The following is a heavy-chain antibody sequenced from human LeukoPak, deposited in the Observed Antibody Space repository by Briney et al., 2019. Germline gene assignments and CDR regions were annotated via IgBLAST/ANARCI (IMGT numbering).Heavy chain of an antibody. CDR2: ISWNSGSI. J-gene: IGHJ5*02. Sequence: GGSLRLSCAASGFTFDDYAMHWVRQAPGRGLEWVSGISWNSGSIGYADSVKGRFTISRVNAKNSLYLQMNSLRAEDTALYYCAKDVLAFGVVTSNWFDPWGQGTLVTVSS. D-gene: IGHD3-3*01. CDR1: GFTFDDYA. V-gene: IGHV3-9*01. CDR3: AKDVLAFGVVTSNWFDP.